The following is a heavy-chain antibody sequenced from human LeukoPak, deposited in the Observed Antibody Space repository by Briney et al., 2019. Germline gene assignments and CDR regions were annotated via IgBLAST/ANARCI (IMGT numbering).Heavy chain of an antibody. CDR3: VREWGRIAVAGGPGY. J-gene: IGHJ4*02. CDR2: IWYDGRTK. D-gene: IGHD6-19*01. V-gene: IGHV3-33*01. Sequence: GGSLRLSCEVSGFTFSNYGMHWVRQAPGKGLEWLALIWYDGRTKVHADSVKGRFTISRDNSANTLYPQMSSLRVEDTAVYYCVREWGRIAVAGGPGYWGQGARVTVSS. CDR1: GFTFSNYG.